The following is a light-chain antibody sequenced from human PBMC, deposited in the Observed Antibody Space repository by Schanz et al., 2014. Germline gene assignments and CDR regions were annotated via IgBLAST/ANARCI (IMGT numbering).Light chain of an antibody. V-gene: IGLV8-61*01. CDR1: SGSVSTTYY. CDR3: VLYMGSGISL. CDR2: STS. J-gene: IGLJ3*02. Sequence: QTVVTQEPSFSVSPGGTVTLTCGLNSGSVSTTYYPSWYQQTPGQAPRTLIYSTSTRSSGVPDRFSGSILGNKAALTITGAQADDESDYYCVLYMGSGISLFGGGTKLTVL.